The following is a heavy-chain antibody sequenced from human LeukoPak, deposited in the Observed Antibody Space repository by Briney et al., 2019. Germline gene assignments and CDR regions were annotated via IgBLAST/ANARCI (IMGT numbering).Heavy chain of an antibody. CDR2: IIPILGIA. CDR1: GYTFTGYY. J-gene: IGHJ4*02. D-gene: IGHD3-22*01. CDR3: ARAKYYYDSSGYYLFDY. V-gene: IGHV1-69*04. Sequence: SVKVSCKASGYTFTGYYIHWVRQAPGQGLEWMGRIIPILGIANYAQKFQGRVTITADKSTSTAYMELSSLRSEDTAVYYCARAKYYYDSSGYYLFDYWGQGTLVTVSS.